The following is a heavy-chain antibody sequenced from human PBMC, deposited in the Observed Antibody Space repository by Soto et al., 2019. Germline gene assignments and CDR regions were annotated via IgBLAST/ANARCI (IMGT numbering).Heavy chain of an antibody. D-gene: IGHD1-1*01. J-gene: IGHJ4*02. V-gene: IGHV3-9*01. CDR3: VRDFPGLMLESHFDY. Sequence: EVHLVESGGGLIQPGRSLSLSCAASGFTFDDFAMHWVRQPAGKGLEWVAGISWNIGTIHYAGSVKGRFTISRDNAKNSLYLQMNSLRPEDTALYYCVRDFPGLMLESHFDYWGQGTLVTVSS. CDR2: ISWNIGTI. CDR1: GFTFDDFA.